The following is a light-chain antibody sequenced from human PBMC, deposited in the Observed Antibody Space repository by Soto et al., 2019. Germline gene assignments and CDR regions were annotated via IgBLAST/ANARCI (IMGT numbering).Light chain of an antibody. CDR2: AAS. CDR3: QQVKSYPRT. CDR1: QDISSY. V-gene: IGKV1-9*01. J-gene: IGKJ1*01. Sequence: DIQLTQSPSFLSASVGDRVTITCRASQDISSYLAWYQQKPGKAPNLLIYAASTLQSGVPLRFSGSGSGTEFTLTISSLQPEDFATYYCQQVKSYPRTFGQGTKVEIK.